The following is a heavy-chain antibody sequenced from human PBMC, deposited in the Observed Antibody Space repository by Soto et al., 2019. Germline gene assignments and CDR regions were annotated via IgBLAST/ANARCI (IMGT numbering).Heavy chain of an antibody. J-gene: IGHJ6*02. Sequence: QVQLVQSGAEMKEPGDSVRVSCEASGYTFTSYYIHWVRQAPGQGLEWMGWINPKFGDTTYAQDFQGRVSMTRDMSISTVYMELRRLTSDDTAIYYWPRNRDYYSGPGSGNGHGFWGQGTTVTVFS. CDR3: PRNRDYYSGPGSGNGHGF. CDR2: INPKFGDT. V-gene: IGHV1-2*02. D-gene: IGHD3-10*01. CDR1: GYTFTSYY.